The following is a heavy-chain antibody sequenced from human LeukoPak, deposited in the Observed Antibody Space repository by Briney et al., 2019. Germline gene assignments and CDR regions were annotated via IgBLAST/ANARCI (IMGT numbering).Heavy chain of an antibody. CDR1: GFTFSNYW. J-gene: IGHJ4*02. Sequence: GGSLGLSCAASGFTFSNYWMSWVRQAPGKGLEWVANINQDGNENRSAASVKGRFTISRDNAKTSLFLQMNSLRAEDTAIYYCARDKEYCSGTSCYRASSFDYWGQGTLVSVSS. CDR3: ARDKEYCSGTSCYRASSFDY. V-gene: IGHV3-7*01. D-gene: IGHD2-2*01. CDR2: INQDGNEN.